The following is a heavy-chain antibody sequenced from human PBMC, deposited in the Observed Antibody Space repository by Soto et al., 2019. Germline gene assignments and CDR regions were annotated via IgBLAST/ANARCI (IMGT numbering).Heavy chain of an antibody. CDR1: GFTFSYYS. Sequence: EVQLVESEGGLVKPGGSLRLSCAASGFTFSYYSMIWVRQAPGKGLEWVSCISSSSSHIYYADSVKGRFTISRDNAKKSLYLQMNSLRAEDTAVYYCARDQDAFDIWGQGTMVTVSS. J-gene: IGHJ3*02. CDR2: ISSSSSHI. V-gene: IGHV3-21*02. CDR3: ARDQDAFDI.